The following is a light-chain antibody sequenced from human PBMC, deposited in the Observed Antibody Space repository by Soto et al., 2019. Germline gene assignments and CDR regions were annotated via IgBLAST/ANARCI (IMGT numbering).Light chain of an antibody. CDR1: SSDVGAFDS. CDR2: AVS. Sequence: QSALTQPPSASDSLGQSVSISCIGSSSDVGAFDSVAWYQQHPHKAPQIIIYAVSMRPSGVPDRFSGSKSGNTASLTVSGLQADDEADYFCISYAGHNNYVFGTGTKDTVL. CDR3: ISYAGHNNYV. V-gene: IGLV2-8*01. J-gene: IGLJ1*01.